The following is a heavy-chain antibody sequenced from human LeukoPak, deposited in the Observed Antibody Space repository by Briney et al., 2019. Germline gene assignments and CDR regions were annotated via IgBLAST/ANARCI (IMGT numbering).Heavy chain of an antibody. V-gene: IGHV3-30-3*01. J-gene: IGHJ3*02. CDR1: GFTFFNYI. CDR2: ISSDGGNK. D-gene: IGHD3-22*01. Sequence: GGSLRLSCATSGFTFFNYIMHWVRQAPGKGLEWVAVISSDGGNKYYADSVKGRFTISRDNPENTLYLQMNSLRAEDTAVYYCARGGYSLDVAFAIWGQGTMVTVSS. CDR3: ARGGYSLDVAFAI.